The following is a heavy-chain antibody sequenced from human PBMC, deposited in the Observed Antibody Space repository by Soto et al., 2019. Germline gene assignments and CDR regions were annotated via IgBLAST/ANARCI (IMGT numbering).Heavy chain of an antibody. CDR3: ARSQYYDFWSGSNFDY. V-gene: IGHV4-59*08. CDR1: GGSISSYD. J-gene: IGHJ4*02. D-gene: IGHD3-3*01. CDR2: IYYSGST. Sequence: SETLSLTCTVSGGSISSYDWSWIRQPPGKGLEWIGYIYYSGSTNYNPSLKSRVTISVDTSKNQFSLKLSSVTAADTAVYYCARSQYYDFWSGSNFDYWGQGTLVTVSS.